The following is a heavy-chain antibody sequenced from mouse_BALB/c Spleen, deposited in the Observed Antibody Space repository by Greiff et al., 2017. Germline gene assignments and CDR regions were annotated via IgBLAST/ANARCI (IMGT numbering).Heavy chain of an antibody. CDR2: ISSGSSTI. CDR3: ARPMITTAWFAY. CDR1: GFTFSSFG. D-gene: IGHD2-4*01. Sequence: EVHLVESGGGLVQPGGSRKLSCAASGFTFSSFGMHWVRQAPEKGLEWVAYISSGSSTIYYADTVKGRFTISRDNPKNTLFLQMTSLRSEDTAMYYCARPMITTAWFAYWGQGTLVTVSA. V-gene: IGHV5-17*02. J-gene: IGHJ3*01.